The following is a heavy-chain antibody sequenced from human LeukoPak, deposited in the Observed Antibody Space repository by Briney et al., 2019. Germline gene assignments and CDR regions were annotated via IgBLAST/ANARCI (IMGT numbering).Heavy chain of an antibody. Sequence: GASVKVSCKASGYTFTGYYMHWVRQAPGQGLEWMGWINPNSGGTNYAQKFQGRVTITRDTSISTAYMELSRLRSDDTAVYYCAGRLDYGDYRPASYYYGMDVWGQGTTVTVSS. CDR2: INPNSGGT. V-gene: IGHV1-2*02. CDR1: GYTFTGYY. D-gene: IGHD4-17*01. CDR3: AGRLDYGDYRPASYYYGMDV. J-gene: IGHJ6*02.